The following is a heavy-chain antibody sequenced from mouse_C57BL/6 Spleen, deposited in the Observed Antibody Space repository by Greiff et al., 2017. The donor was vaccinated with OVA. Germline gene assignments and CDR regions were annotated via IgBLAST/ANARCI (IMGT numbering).Heavy chain of an antibody. Sequence: VQLKQSGPELVKPGASVKISCKASGYTFTDYYMNWVKQSHGKSLEWIGDINPNNGGTSYNQKFKGKATLTVDKSSSTAYMELRSLTSEDSAVYYCARRGDDYDDAMDYWGQGTSVTVSS. CDR1: GYTFTDYY. CDR3: ARRGDDYDDAMDY. D-gene: IGHD2-4*01. CDR2: INPNNGGT. J-gene: IGHJ4*01. V-gene: IGHV1-26*01.